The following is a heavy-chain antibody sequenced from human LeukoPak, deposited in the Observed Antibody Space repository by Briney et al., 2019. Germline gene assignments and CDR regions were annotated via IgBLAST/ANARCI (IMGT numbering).Heavy chain of an antibody. V-gene: IGHV3-23*01. J-gene: IGHJ4*02. CDR3: AKWGDYDVLTGYYVSDY. CDR1: GFTFSNYA. CDR2: ITGSGGNT. D-gene: IGHD3-9*01. Sequence: GASLGLSCAASGFTFSNYAMSWVRQAPGKGLEWVSAITGSGGNTYYADSVKGRFTISRDNSKNTLYLQMNSLRAEDTAVYYCAKWGDYDVLTGYYVSDYWGQGTLVTVSS.